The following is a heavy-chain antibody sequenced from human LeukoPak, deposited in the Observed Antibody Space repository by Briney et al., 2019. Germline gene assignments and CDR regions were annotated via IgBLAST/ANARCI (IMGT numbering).Heavy chain of an antibody. CDR2: VSRDGVAT. D-gene: IGHD3-16*01. CDR1: GFTFNSFL. CDR3: ARAQGAPYPYYMDV. J-gene: IGHJ6*03. Sequence: PGGSLRLSCAASGFTFNSFLMHWVREAQGKGLMWVSYVSRDGVATQYADCVKGRFTISRDNAKNTLYLHMNSLRADDTAIYYCARAQGAPYPYYMDVWGKGTTVIVS. V-gene: IGHV3-74*01.